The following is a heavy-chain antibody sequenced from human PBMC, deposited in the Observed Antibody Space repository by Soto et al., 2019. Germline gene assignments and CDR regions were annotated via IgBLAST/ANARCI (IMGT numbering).Heavy chain of an antibody. D-gene: IGHD3-3*01. Sequence: TGGSLRLSCAASGFTFSSYAMSWVRQAPGKGLEWVSAISGSGGSTYYADSVKGRFTISGDNSKNTLYLQMNSLRAEDTAVYYCAKGAIFGVVSAHDYWGQGTLVTVSS. CDR2: ISGSGGST. J-gene: IGHJ4*02. CDR3: AKGAIFGVVSAHDY. CDR1: GFTFSSYA. V-gene: IGHV3-23*01.